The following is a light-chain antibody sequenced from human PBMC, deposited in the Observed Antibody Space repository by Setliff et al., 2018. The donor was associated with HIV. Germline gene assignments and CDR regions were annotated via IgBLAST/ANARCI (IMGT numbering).Light chain of an antibody. CDR3: AAWDDTLNGPV. CDR1: NSNIGSNS. V-gene: IGLV1-44*01. CDR2: ANG. J-gene: IGLJ3*02. Sequence: QSALTQPRSASGTPGQRVTISCFGSNSNIGSNSVNWYQQLPGTAPKLLIYANGQRPSGVPYRFSDSKSGTSASLAISGLQPEDEADYYCAAWDDTLNGPVFGGGTKVTVL.